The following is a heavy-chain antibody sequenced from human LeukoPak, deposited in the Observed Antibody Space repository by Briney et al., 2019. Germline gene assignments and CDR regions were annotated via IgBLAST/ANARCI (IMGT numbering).Heavy chain of an antibody. J-gene: IGHJ6*02. D-gene: IGHD2-21*02. CDR1: GFTFSSYA. Sequence: GGSMSLSWAASGFTFSSYAMSWVRQAPGKGLEWVSAISGSGGSTYYADSVKVRFTNSIGNSKITLYLQMNSLRAEYTSVYYCAKGRLPHYYYYGMYVWGQGATVNVSS. CDR2: ISGSGGST. V-gene: IGHV3-23*01. CDR3: AKGRLPHYYYYGMYV.